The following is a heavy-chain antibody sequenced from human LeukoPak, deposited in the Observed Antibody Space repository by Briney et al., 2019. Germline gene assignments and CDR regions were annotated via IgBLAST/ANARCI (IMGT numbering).Heavy chain of an antibody. D-gene: IGHD2-8*01. V-gene: IGHV4-59*01. CDR1: GGSISSYY. CDR2: IYYSGST. Sequence: SETLSLTCTVSGGSISSYYWSWIRQPPGKGLEWIGYIYYSGSTNYNPSLKSRVTISVDTSKNQFSLKLSSVTAADTAVYYCARALTYCTNVVCTGVNWFDPWGQGTLVTVS. CDR3: ARALTYCTNVVCTGVNWFDP. J-gene: IGHJ5*02.